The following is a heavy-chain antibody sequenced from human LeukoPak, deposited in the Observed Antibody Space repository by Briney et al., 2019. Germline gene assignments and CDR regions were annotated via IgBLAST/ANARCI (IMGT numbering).Heavy chain of an antibody. V-gene: IGHV3-74*01. CDR2: INSDGSST. Sequence: PGGSLRLSCAASGFTFSSYWMHWVRQAPGKGLVWVSQINSDGSSTTYEDSVKGRFTISRDNAKNTLYLQMNSLRVEDTAVYYCARTQGFWGQGTLVTVSS. CDR1: GFTFSSYW. J-gene: IGHJ4*02. CDR3: ARTQGF.